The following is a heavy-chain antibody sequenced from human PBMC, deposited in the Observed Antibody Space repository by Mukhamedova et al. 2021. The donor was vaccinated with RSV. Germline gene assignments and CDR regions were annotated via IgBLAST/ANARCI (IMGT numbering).Heavy chain of an antibody. Sequence: APGKGLEWVGFIRSKGYGATTEYAASVKGRFTISRDDSKSIAYLQMNGLKTEATAVYYCTRIQPWHFDYWGQGTLVTVSS. J-gene: IGHJ4*02. D-gene: IGHD5-18*01. V-gene: IGHV3-49*02. CDR2: IRSKGYGATT. CDR3: TRIQPWHFDY.